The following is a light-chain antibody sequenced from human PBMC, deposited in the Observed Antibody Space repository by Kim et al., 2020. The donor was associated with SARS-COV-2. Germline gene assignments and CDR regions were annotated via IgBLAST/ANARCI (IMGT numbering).Light chain of an antibody. V-gene: IGKV1-33*01. Sequence: DIQMTQSPSSLTASVGDRVTITCQASRDIGNNLNWYQQKPGKAPKVLTYDASNVQTGVPSRFSGTGSGTDFTFIITSLQPEDVATYYCQQFDNLSLTFGGGTKVDIK. J-gene: IGKJ4*01. CDR3: QQFDNLSLT. CDR2: DAS. CDR1: RDIGNN.